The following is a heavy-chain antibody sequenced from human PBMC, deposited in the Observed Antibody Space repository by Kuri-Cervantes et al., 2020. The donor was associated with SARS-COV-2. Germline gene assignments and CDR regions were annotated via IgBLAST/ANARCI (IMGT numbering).Heavy chain of an antibody. CDR1: GYTFTGYY. D-gene: IGHD4-11*01. CDR3: ARVGIYDYSNCRPFDY. V-gene: IGHV1-2*02. J-gene: IGHJ4*02. Sequence: ASVKVSCKASGYTFTGYYMHWVRQAPGQGLEWMGWINPNSGGTNYAQKFQGRVTMTRDTSISTAYMELSRLRSDDTAVYYCARVGIYDYSNCRPFDYWGQGTLVTVSS. CDR2: INPNSGGT.